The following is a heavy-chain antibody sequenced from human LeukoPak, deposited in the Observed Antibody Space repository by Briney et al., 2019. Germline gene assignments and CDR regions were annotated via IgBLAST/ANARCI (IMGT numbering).Heavy chain of an antibody. CDR3: ARDMSGLRLVGGFYHYYIVV. J-gene: IGHJ6*03. CDR1: GDSISRIS. Sequence: SETLSLTCTLSGDSISRISWRWIRQPPGKGLEWIGYIFHSGSTKYNPSLESRVTMSVDTSKNQLSLKVTSVTAADTAVYYCARDMSGLRLVGGFYHYYIVVWGRGTTVTV. V-gene: IGHV4-59*01. CDR2: IFHSGST. D-gene: IGHD1-26*01.